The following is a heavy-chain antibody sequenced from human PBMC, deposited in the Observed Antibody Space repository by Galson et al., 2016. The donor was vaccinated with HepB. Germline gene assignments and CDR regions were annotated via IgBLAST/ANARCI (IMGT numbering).Heavy chain of an antibody. CDR2: INPGNGNT. CDR3: ARGRGGLISLYFDY. Sequence: SVKVSCKASGYTFTSYAMHWVRQAPGQRLEWMGWINPGNGNTKYSQKFQGRVTITRDTSASTAYMELSSLRSEDTAVYYCARGRGGLISLYFDYWGQGTLVTVSS. D-gene: IGHD2-15*01. V-gene: IGHV1-3*01. J-gene: IGHJ4*02. CDR1: GYTFTSYA.